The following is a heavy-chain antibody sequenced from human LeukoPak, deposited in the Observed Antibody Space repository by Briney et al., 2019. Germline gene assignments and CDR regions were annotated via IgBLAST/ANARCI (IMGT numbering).Heavy chain of an antibody. J-gene: IGHJ4*02. V-gene: IGHV3-30-3*01. CDR1: GFTFSSYA. CDR2: ISYDGSNK. Sequence: GRSLRLSCAASGFTFSSYAMHWVRQAPGKGLEWVAVISYDGSNKYYADSVKGRFTISRDNSKNTLYLQMNSLRAEDTAVYYCARGDYYGSGDYLDYWGQGTLVTVSS. CDR3: ARGDYYGSGDYLDY. D-gene: IGHD3-10*01.